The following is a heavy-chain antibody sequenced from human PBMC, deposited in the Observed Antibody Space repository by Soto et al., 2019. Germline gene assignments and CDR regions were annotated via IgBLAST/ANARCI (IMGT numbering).Heavy chain of an antibody. D-gene: IGHD3-10*01. J-gene: IGHJ1*01. CDR2: IKTGAPYI. Sequence: GESLKISCKAVGYTFGSAWIGWVRQMPGKGMEWIGIIKTGAPYIRYSPSVRGHVTISADEGLSTAYLKWYSLKASDTGMYYCARKTRHICYXWGQVTLRTVSX. CDR1: GYTFGSAW. V-gene: IGHV5-51*01. CDR3: ARKTRHICYX.